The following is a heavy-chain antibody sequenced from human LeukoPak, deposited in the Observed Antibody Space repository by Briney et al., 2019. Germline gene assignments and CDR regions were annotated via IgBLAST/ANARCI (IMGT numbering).Heavy chain of an antibody. V-gene: IGHV1-69*13. CDR1: GGTFSSYA. J-gene: IGHJ6*03. CDR2: IIPIFGTA. D-gene: IGHD2-2*01. Sequence: SVKVSCKASGGTFSSYAISWVRQAPGQGLEWMGGIIPIFGTANYAQKFQGRVTITADESTSTAYMELSSLRSEDTAVYYCATLNYCRSTSCRTDYYYYMDVWGKGTTVTVSS. CDR3: ATLNYCRSTSCRTDYYYYMDV.